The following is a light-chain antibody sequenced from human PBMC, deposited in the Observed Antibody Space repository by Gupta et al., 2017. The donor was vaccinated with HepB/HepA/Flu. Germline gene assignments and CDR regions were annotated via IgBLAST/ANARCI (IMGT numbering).Light chain of an antibody. CDR3: QQANSFPRT. V-gene: IGKV1-12*01. CDR1: QGISSW. J-gene: IGKJ4*02. Sequence: QMTQPPSSVSASVGDRVTITCRASQGISSWLVWYQQKPGKAPKLLIYAASSLQSGVPSRFSGSGSGTDFTLTISSLQPEDFATYYCQQANSFPRTFGEGTKVEIK. CDR2: AAS.